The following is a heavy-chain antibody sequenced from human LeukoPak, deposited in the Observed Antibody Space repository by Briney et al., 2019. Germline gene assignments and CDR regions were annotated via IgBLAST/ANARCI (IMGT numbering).Heavy chain of an antibody. CDR1: GFTFSSYS. CDR3: ARDNPRWLQYFDY. CDR2: ISSSSSYI. D-gene: IGHD5-24*01. J-gene: IGHJ4*02. V-gene: IGHV3-21*01. Sequence: GGSLRLSRAASGFTFSSYSMNWVRQAPGKGLEWVSSISSSSSYIYYADSVKGRFTISRDNAKNSLYLQMNSLRAEDTAVYYCARDNPRWLQYFDYWGQGTLVTVSS.